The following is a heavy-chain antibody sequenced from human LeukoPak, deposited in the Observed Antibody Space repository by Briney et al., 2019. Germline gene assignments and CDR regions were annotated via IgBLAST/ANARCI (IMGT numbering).Heavy chain of an antibody. Sequence: GGSLRLSCAASGFTFSSYAMSWVRQAPGKGLEWVSAISGSGGSTYYADSVKGRFTISRDNSKNTLYLQMNSLRAEDTAVYYCAKGGQDIVVVVAALYNYWGQGTLVTVSS. CDR3: AKGGQDIVVVVAALYNY. CDR2: ISGSGGST. CDR1: GFTFSSYA. D-gene: IGHD2-15*01. V-gene: IGHV3-23*01. J-gene: IGHJ4*02.